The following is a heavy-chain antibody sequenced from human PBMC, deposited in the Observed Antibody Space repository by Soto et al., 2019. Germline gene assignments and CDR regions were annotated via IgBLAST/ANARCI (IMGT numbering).Heavy chain of an antibody. CDR3: ARGGRYCSSTSCYRDFDY. D-gene: IGHD2-2*01. Sequence: SVKVSCKASGGTFSSYAISWVRQAPGQGLEWMGGIIPIFGTANYAQKFQGRVTIAADESTSTAYMELSSLRSEDTAVYYCARGGRYCSSTSCYRDFDYWGQGTLVTVSS. J-gene: IGHJ4*02. CDR1: GGTFSSYA. CDR2: IIPIFGTA. V-gene: IGHV1-69*13.